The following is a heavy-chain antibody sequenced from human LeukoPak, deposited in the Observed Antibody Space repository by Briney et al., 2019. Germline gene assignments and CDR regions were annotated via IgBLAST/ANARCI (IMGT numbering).Heavy chain of an antibody. D-gene: IGHD3-22*01. V-gene: IGHV3-23*01. J-gene: IGHJ4*02. CDR2: ISDSGGST. CDR1: GITLSNYG. Sequence: GGSLRLSCAVSGITLSNYGMSWVRQAPGKGLEWVAGISDSGGSTNYADSVKGRFTISRDNPKNTLYLQMNSLRAEDTAVYFCAKRGVVIRVILVGFHKEAYYFDSWGQGALVTVST. CDR3: AKRGVVIRVILVGFHKEAYYFDS.